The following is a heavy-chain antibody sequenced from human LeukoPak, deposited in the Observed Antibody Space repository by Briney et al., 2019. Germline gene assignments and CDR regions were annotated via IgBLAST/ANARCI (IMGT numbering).Heavy chain of an antibody. D-gene: IGHD3-3*01. CDR3: ARDPSFWRGYSLGY. J-gene: IGHJ4*02. Sequence: ASVTVSCKASGYTFTSYYMHWVRQAPGQGLEWMGIINPSGGSTGYAQKFQGRVTMTSDTSTSSVYMALSSLRSVPTAVYYCARDPSFWRGYSLGYWGQRALVTASS. CDR1: GYTFTSYY. V-gene: IGHV1-46*03. CDR2: INPSGGST.